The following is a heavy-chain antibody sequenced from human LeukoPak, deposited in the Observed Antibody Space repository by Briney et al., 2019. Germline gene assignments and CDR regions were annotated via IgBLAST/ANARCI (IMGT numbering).Heavy chain of an antibody. D-gene: IGHD6-6*01. CDR3: ARDLAGSSSYFDY. CDR1: GGSISSGGYY. V-gene: IGHV4-39*07. Sequence: SQTLSLTCTVSGGSISSGGYYWSWIRQPPGKGLEWIGSIYYSGSTYYNPSLKSRVTISVDTSKNQFSLKLSSVTAADTAVYYCARDLAGSSSYFDYWGQGTLVTVSS. J-gene: IGHJ4*02. CDR2: IYYSGST.